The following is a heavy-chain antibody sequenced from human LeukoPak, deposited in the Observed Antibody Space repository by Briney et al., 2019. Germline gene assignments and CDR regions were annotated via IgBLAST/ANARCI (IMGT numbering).Heavy chain of an antibody. J-gene: IGHJ6*02. D-gene: IGHD6-25*01. CDR2: ISAYNGNT. CDR1: GYTFTSYG. CDR3: ARDSGQGGYYYYYGMDV. Sequence: ASVKVSCKASGYTFTSYGISWVRQAPGQGLEWMGWISAYNGNTNYAQKLQGRVTMTTDTSTSTAYMELRSLRSDDTAVYYCARDSGQGGYYYYYGMDVWGQGTTVTVSS. V-gene: IGHV1-18*01.